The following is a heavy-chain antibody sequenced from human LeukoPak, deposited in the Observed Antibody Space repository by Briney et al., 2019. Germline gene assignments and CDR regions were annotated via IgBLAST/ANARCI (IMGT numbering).Heavy chain of an antibody. D-gene: IGHD2-15*01. CDR2: INPSGGST. Sequence: ASVKVSCKASGYTFTSYYMHWVRQAPGQGLEWMGIINPSGGSTSYAQKFQGRVTMTRDTSTSTVYMELSSLRSEDTAVYYSARERYCSGGSCYSYYYYGMDVWGQGTTVTVSS. CDR1: GYTFTSYY. CDR3: ARERYCSGGSCYSYYYYGMDV. J-gene: IGHJ6*02. V-gene: IGHV1-46*01.